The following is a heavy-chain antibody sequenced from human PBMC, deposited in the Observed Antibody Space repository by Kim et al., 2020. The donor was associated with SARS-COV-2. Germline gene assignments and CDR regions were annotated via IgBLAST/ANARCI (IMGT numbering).Heavy chain of an antibody. Sequence: GGSLKLSCAASGFTFSSYAMSWVRQAPGKGLEWVSAISGSGGSTYYADSVKGRFTISRDNSKNTLYLQMNSLRAEDTAVYYCAKGVVVAATFNWFDPWGQGTLVTVSS. D-gene: IGHD2-15*01. V-gene: IGHV3-23*01. CDR3: AKGVVVAATFNWFDP. CDR2: ISGSGGST. CDR1: GFTFSSYA. J-gene: IGHJ5*02.